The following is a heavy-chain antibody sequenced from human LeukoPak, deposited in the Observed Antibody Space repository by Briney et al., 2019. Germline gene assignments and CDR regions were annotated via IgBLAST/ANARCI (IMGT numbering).Heavy chain of an antibody. J-gene: IGHJ4*02. CDR3: ARVSRDTFDY. CDR1: GFTFSSYS. Sequence: GGSLRLSCAASGFTFSSYSMNWVRQAPGKGLEWVSSISSSSSYIYYAGSVKGRFTISRDNAKNSLYLQMNSLRAEDTAVYYCARVSRDTFDYWGQGTLVTVSS. V-gene: IGHV3-21*01. D-gene: IGHD5-24*01. CDR2: ISSSSSYI.